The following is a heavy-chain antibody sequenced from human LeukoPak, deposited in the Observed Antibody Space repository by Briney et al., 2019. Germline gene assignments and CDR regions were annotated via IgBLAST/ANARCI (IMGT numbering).Heavy chain of an antibody. CDR1: GSTFSSYA. D-gene: IGHD2-2*02. CDR2: ISYDGSNK. J-gene: IGHJ4*02. V-gene: IGHV3-30*04. CDR3: ARDFAAYCSSTSCYTGCDY. Sequence: PGGSLRLSCAASGSTFSSYAMHWVRQAPGKGLEWVAVISYDGSNKYYADSVKGRFTISRDNSKNTLYLQMNSLRAEDTAVYYCARDFAAYCSSTSCYTGCDYWGQGTLVTVSS.